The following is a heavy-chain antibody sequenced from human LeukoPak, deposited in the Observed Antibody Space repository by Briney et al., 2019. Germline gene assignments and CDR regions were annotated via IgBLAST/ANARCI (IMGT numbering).Heavy chain of an antibody. CDR3: ARGGVSRDGYNLDTFDY. CDR1: GGSITSYY. D-gene: IGHD5-24*01. J-gene: IGHJ4*02. Sequence: SETLSLIRTVSGGSITSYYCSWIRQPPGKGLEWIGYIYYSGSTNYNPSLKSRVTISVDTSKNQFSLKLSSVTAADTAVYYCARGGVSRDGYNLDTFDYWGQGTLVTVSS. CDR2: IYYSGST. V-gene: IGHV4-59*01.